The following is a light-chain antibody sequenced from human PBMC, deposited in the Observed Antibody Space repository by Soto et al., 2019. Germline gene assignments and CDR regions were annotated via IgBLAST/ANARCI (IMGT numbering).Light chain of an antibody. CDR2: KAS. J-gene: IGKJ1*01. CDR3: QQYHGT. CDR1: QSISSW. V-gene: IGKV1-5*03. Sequence: DIQMTQSPSTPSASVGDRVTITCRASQSISSWLAWYQQKPGKAPKLLIYKASSLESGVPSRFSGSGSGTEFTLTISSLQPDDFATYYCQQYHGTFGQGTKVDIK.